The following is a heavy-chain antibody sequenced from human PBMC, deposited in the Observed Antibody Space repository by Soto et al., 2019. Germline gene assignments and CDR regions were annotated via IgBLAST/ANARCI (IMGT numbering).Heavy chain of an antibody. Sequence: EVQLVESGGCLVKPGGSLRLSCAASGFTFTNAWMNWVRQAPGKGLEWVGRIESKSDGGTTDYAAPVKGRFTISRDYSKDTLYLQMSSLKIEDTAVYYCATSPGYYDSSPYDYWGQGTLVTVSS. CDR1: GFTFTNAW. J-gene: IGHJ4*02. CDR3: ATSPGYYDSSPYDY. D-gene: IGHD3-22*01. V-gene: IGHV3-15*07. CDR2: IESKSDGGTT.